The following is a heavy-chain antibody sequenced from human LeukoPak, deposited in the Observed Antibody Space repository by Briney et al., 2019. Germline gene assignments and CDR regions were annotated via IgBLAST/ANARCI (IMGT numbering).Heavy chain of an antibody. CDR3: AAVKTYYYDTSGYYFPLNAFDI. CDR2: FDPEDGET. D-gene: IGHD3-22*01. Sequence: ASVKVSCKVSGYSLTELSMHWVRQAPGKGLEWMGGFDPEDGETIYAQKFQGRVTMTEDTSTDTAYMELSSLRSEDTAVYYCAAVKTYYYDTSGYYFPLNAFDIWGQGTMVTVSS. V-gene: IGHV1-24*01. CDR1: GYSLTELS. J-gene: IGHJ3*02.